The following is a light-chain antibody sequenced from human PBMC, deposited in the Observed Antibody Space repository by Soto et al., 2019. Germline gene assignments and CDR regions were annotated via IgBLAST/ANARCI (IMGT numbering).Light chain of an antibody. CDR2: DAS. Sequence: IPMTQSPSTLSASVGDRVTITCRASQSISSWLAWYQQKPGKAPKVLIYDASSLESGVPSRFSGSGSGTEFSLTISSLQPDDFATYYCQQYNHYWTFGQGTKVDIK. CDR3: QQYNHYWT. CDR1: QSISSW. J-gene: IGKJ1*01. V-gene: IGKV1-5*01.